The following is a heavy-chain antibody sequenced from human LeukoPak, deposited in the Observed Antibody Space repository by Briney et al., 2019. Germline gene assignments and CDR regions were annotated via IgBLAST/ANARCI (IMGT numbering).Heavy chain of an antibody. CDR1: GFTFTTYG. V-gene: IGHV3-33*01. CDR3: ARGILWGTLDV. D-gene: IGHD2-15*01. CDR2: IWYDASKK. Sequence: GGSLRLSCAASGFTFTTYGFHWVRQAPGKGLEWVAVIWYDASKKYYADSVKGRFTISRDNSKNTLYLQMDSLRAEDTAVYYCARGILWGTLDVWGKGTTVTVSS. J-gene: IGHJ6*04.